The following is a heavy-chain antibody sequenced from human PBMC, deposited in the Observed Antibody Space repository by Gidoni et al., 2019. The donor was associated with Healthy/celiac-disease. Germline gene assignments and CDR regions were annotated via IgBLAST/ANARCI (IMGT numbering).Heavy chain of an antibody. V-gene: IGHV2-70*01. J-gene: IGHJ6*02. CDR1: GFSLSTIGMC. Sequence: QVTLWESGPALLKPTQTLTLTFTFSGFSLSTIGMCVSWIRQPPGKALEWLALIDWDDDKYYSTSLKTRLTISKDTSKNQVVLKMTNMDTVDTATDYCARIRRTVATMKYYYYYYGMDVWSQGTTVTVSS. CDR2: IDWDDDK. CDR3: ARIRRTVATMKYYYYYYGMDV. D-gene: IGHD5-12*01.